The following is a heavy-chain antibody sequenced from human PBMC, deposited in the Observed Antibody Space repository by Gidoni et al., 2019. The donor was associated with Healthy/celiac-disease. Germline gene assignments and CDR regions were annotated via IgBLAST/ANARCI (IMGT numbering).Heavy chain of an antibody. J-gene: IGHJ4*02. CDR2: ISSSSSYR. V-gene: IGHV3-21*01. D-gene: IGHD3-10*01. CDR3: ARVKYYYGSVSYLLGY. Sequence: EVQLVESGGGLVKPGGSLSLYCVACGFTFSSHSMNWVRQAPGKGLEWVSSISSSSSYRNYADSVKGRFTISRDNAKISLYLQMNSLRAENTAVYYCARVKYYYGSVSYLLGYWGQGTLVTVSS. CDR1: GFTFSSHS.